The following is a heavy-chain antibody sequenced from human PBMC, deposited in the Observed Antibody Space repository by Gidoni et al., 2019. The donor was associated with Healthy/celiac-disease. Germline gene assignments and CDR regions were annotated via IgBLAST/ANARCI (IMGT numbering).Heavy chain of an antibody. CDR2: TYYRSKWYN. J-gene: IGHJ4*02. V-gene: IGHV6-1*01. Sequence: QVQLQQSGPGLVTPSQTLPLTCALSGARVSRNTAAWTWIRQSPSRGLEWLGRTYYRSKWYNDYAVSVKSRITINPDTSKNQFSLQLNSVTPEDTAVYYCARELHWVDWTEYYDFWSGYSFDYWGQGTLVTVSS. CDR1: GARVSRNTAA. D-gene: IGHD3-3*01. CDR3: ARELHWVDWTEYYDFWSGYSFDY.